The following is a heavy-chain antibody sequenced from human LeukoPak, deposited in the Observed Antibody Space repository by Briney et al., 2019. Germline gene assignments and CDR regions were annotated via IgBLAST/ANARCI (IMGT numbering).Heavy chain of an antibody. CDR1: GFTFSSYA. D-gene: IGHD7-27*01. CDR3: ARDLAWGAFDY. J-gene: IGHJ4*02. CDR2: VSPPGGGT. V-gene: IGHV3-23*01. Sequence: GGSLRLSCAASGFTFSSYAMSWVRQAPGKGLEWLSGVSPPGGGTYYADSVKGRFTISRDDSKNTLSLQMNSLRVEDTAVYYCARDLAWGAFDYWGQGTLVTVSS.